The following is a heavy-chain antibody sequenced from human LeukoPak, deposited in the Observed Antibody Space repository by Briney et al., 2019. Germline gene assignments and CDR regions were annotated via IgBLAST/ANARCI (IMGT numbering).Heavy chain of an antibody. J-gene: IGHJ4*02. CDR3: ARRCTSTICYNVDY. V-gene: IGHV4-4*02. CDR1: GGSISSSNW. Sequence: PSETLSLTCAVSGGSISSSNWWSWVRQPPGKGLEWIGEIYHSGSTNYNPSLKSRVTISVDKSKNQFSLKLSSVTAADTAVYYCARRCTSTICYNVDYGGKGTLVTVSS. D-gene: IGHD2-2*02. CDR2: IYHSGST.